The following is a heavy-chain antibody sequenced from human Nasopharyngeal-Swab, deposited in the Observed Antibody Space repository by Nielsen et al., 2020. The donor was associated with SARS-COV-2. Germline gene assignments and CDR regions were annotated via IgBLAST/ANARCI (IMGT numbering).Heavy chain of an antibody. CDR1: GYTFTSYD. CDR2: MNPNSGNT. Sequence: ASVKVSCKASGYTFTSYDINWVRQATGRGLEWMGWMNPNSGNTGYAQKFQGRVTMTRNTSISTAYMELSSLRSEDTAVYYCARGGVPGYYYYYYYMDVWGKGTTVTVSS. CDR3: ARGGVPGYYYYYYYMDV. J-gene: IGHJ6*03. D-gene: IGHD3-9*01. V-gene: IGHV1-8*01.